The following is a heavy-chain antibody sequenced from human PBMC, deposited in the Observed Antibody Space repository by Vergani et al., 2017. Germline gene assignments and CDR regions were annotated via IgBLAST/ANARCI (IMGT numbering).Heavy chain of an antibody. J-gene: IGHJ5*02. Sequence: QVQLHESGPGLVKPPQTLSLTCTVSGGSTTSGSFYWSWIRQPAGQGLEWIGRILSSGTTNYNPSLKSRVTLSVDTSKNQLSLRMTSVTAADTAVYYCARDYWTSALRGVYWFDTWGQGTLVSVSS. CDR1: GGSTTSGSFY. V-gene: IGHV4-61*02. CDR3: ARDYWTSALRGVYWFDT. CDR2: ILSSGTT. D-gene: IGHD3-10*01.